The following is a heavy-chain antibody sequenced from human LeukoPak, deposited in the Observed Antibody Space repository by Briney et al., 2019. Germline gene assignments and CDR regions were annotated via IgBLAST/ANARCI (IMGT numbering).Heavy chain of an antibody. J-gene: IGHJ3*02. CDR1: GYTFTSYG. CDR3: ARELSYYYDSSGYQDAFDI. Sequence: ASVKVSCKASGYTFTSYGISWVRQAPGQGLEWMGWISAYNGNTNYAQKLQGRVTMTTDTSTSTAYMELRSLRSDDMAVYYCARELSYYYDSSGYQDAFDIWGQGTMVTVSS. CDR2: ISAYNGNT. D-gene: IGHD3-22*01. V-gene: IGHV1-18*03.